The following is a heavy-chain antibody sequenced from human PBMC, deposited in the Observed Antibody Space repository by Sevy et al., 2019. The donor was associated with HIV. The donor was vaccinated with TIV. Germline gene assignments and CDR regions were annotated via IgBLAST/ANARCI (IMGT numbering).Heavy chain of an antibody. Sequence: GXSLRLXCXAXXXXXNRYSXXXVRQAPXKXLEXXXPISXXXXNKHYPDSVKGRFTISRDNFQNSLFLQMDSLRPEDTAVYYCAXERLSSAVXXXFQXWGQGTLVTVSS. CDR2: ISXXXXNK. J-gene: IGHJ1*01. D-gene: IGHD1-1*01. CDR3: AXERLSSAVXXXFQX. CDR1: XXXXNRYS. V-gene: IGHV3-30-3*01.